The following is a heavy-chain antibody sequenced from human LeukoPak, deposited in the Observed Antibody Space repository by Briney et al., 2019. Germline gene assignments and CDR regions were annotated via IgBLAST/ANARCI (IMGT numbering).Heavy chain of an antibody. D-gene: IGHD3-22*01. CDR2: ISSSSSTI. CDR1: GFTFSSYS. Sequence: GGSLRLSCAASGFTFSSYSMNWVRQAPGKGLEWVSYISSSSSTIYYADSVKGRFTISRDNSKNTLYLQMNSLRAEGTAVYYCARRDYYDSSGYLPLFDSWGQGTLVTVSS. CDR3: ARRDYYDSSGYLPLFDS. J-gene: IGHJ4*02. V-gene: IGHV3-48*01.